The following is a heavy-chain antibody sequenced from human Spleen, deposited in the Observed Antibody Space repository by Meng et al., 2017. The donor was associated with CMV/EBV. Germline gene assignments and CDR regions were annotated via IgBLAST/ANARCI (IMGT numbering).Heavy chain of an antibody. CDR2: ISNTGGTI. J-gene: IGHJ5*02. CDR3: ARGGEGYGPGSYYTRSWFDP. D-gene: IGHD3-10*01. CDR1: GFTFSSYE. V-gene: IGHV3-48*03. Sequence: GGSLRLSCAASGFTFSSYEMNWVRQAPGKGLEWVSYISNTGGTIYYADSVRGRLTISRDNAKSSLYLQMNSLRAEDTAVYYCARGGEGYGPGSYYTRSWFDPWGQGTLVTVSS.